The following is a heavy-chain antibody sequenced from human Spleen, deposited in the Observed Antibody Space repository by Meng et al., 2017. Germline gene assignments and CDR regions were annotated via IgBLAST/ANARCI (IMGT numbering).Heavy chain of an antibody. CDR2: IIPIFGTA. Sequence: SVKVSCKASGGTFSSYAISWVRQAPGQGLEWMGGIIPIFGTANYAQKFQGRVTITADESTSTAYMELISLRSEDTAVYYCAKHSNIVATMLYYYYGMDVWGQGTTVTVSS. CDR1: GGTFSSYA. CDR3: AKHSNIVATMLYYYYGMDV. D-gene: IGHD5-12*01. J-gene: IGHJ6*02. V-gene: IGHV1-69*13.